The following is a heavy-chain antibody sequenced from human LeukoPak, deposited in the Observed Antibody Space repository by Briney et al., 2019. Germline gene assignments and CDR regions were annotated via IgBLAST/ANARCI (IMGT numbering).Heavy chain of an antibody. D-gene: IGHD3-22*01. V-gene: IGHV3-23*01. CDR2: ISGSGDNT. J-gene: IGHJ4*02. CDR1: GFTFSNYA. Sequence: GGSLRLSGAASGFTFSNYAMSWVRQAPGKGLEWVSGISGSGDNTYYADSVKGRFTISRDNSKNTLYVQVNSLGTEDTAAYYCAKGSYYDSSGSFYFDYWGQGTLVTVSS. CDR3: AKGSYYDSSGSFYFDY.